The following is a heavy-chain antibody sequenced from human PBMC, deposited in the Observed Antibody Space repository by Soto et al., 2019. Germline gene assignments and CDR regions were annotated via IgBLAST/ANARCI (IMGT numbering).Heavy chain of an antibody. Sequence: GGSLRLSCAASGFTFSSYGMHWVRQAPGKGLEWVAVIWYDGSNKYYADSVKGRFTISRDNSKNTLYLQMNSLRAEDTAVYYWARDYYDSSGHVIDYWGQGTLVTVSS. J-gene: IGHJ4*02. D-gene: IGHD3-22*01. CDR1: GFTFSSYG. CDR3: ARDYYDSSGHVIDY. V-gene: IGHV3-33*01. CDR2: IWYDGSNK.